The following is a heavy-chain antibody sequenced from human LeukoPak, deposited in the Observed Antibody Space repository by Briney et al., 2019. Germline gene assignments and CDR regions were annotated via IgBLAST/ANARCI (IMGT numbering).Heavy chain of an antibody. J-gene: IGHJ4*02. CDR3: ARDAEVGYFDSSNFYDY. Sequence: GGSLRPSCAASGFTFSSFEMNWVRQAPGKGLEWVSYISSSGSTIYYADSVKGRFTISRDNAKNSLYLQMNSLRAEDTAVYYCARDAEVGYFDSSNFYDYWGQGTLVTVSS. V-gene: IGHV3-48*03. CDR2: ISSSGSTI. CDR1: GFTFSSFE. D-gene: IGHD3-22*01.